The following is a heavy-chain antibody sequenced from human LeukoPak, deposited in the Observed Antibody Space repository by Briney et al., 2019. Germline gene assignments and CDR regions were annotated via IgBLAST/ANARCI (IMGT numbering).Heavy chain of an antibody. CDR3: ARAKPDWNPPDY. Sequence: SGTLSLTCTVSGGSITSNFWSWIRQPPGKGLEWIGYIYDIGYIYNSGSTKYNPSLKDRATIFGDTSKNQFSLKLNSVTAADTAVYYCARAKPDWNPPDYWGPGTLVTVTS. CDR2: IYNSGST. V-gene: IGHV4-4*08. D-gene: IGHD1-1*01. CDR1: GGSITSNF. J-gene: IGHJ4*01.